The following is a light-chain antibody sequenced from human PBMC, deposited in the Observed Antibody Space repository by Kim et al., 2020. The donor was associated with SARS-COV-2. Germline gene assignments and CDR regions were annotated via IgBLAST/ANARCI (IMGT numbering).Light chain of an antibody. CDR3: QQYNNWPNS. J-gene: IGKJ2*03. CDR1: QSVSSN. CDR2: GAS. V-gene: IGKV3-15*01. Sequence: SGAPGERAPLSGRAKQSVSSNLAWYQQKPGQAPRLLIYGASTRATGIPARFSGSGSGTEFTLTISSLQSEDFAVYYCQQYNNWPNSFGQGTKLEI.